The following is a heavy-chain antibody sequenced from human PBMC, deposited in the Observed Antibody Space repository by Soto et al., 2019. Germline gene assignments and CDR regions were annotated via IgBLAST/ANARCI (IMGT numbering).Heavy chain of an antibody. D-gene: IGHD3-10*01. CDR1: GFTFSSYG. CDR2: VSPNGQGI. J-gene: IGHJ4*02. CDR3: AKDRDYPRDYFHY. V-gene: IGHV3-23*01. Sequence: GGSLRLSCAASGFTFSSYGMHWVRQAPGKGLEWVSAVSPNGQGIYYADSVRGRFTISRDFSKNTVFLHMDSLRAEDTAVYYCAKDRDYPRDYFHYWGQGTLVTVSS.